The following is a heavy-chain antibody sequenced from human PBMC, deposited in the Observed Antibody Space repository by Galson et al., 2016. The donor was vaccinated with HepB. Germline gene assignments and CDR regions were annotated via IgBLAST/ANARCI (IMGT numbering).Heavy chain of an antibody. CDR2: IIPIFGSA. CDR1: GGTFSSYA. J-gene: IGHJ3*02. Sequence: SVKVSCKASGGTFSSYAISWVRQAPGQGLEWMGGIIPIFGSANYARKFQGRLTITADESTSTAYMELSSLRSEDTAVYYCARDARHRSTWYLAFDIWGQGTMLTVSS. D-gene: IGHD6-13*01. CDR3: ARDARHRSTWYLAFDI. V-gene: IGHV1-69*13.